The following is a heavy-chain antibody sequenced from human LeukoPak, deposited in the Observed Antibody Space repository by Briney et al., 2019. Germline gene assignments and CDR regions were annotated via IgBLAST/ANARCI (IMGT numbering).Heavy chain of an antibody. CDR2: LSYGGSNK. Sequence: PGGSLRLSCAASGFTLSSHAMHWVRQAPGKGLEWVAVLSYGGSNKNYADSVKGRFTISRDNSKNTLYLQMNSLRAEDTAVYYCARATYYYDSRLDYWGQGTLVTVSS. J-gene: IGHJ4*02. V-gene: IGHV3-30-3*01. CDR3: ARATYYYDSRLDY. D-gene: IGHD3-22*01. CDR1: GFTLSSHA.